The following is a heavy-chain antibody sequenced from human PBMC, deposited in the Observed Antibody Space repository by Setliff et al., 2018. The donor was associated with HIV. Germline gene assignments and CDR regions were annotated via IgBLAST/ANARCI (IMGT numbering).Heavy chain of an antibody. CDR2: IFYSGSA. J-gene: IGHJ6*02. CDR1: GGSISSSSYY. V-gene: IGHV4-39*07. CDR3: ARRGDSFYYAMDV. Sequence: SETLSLTCTVSGGSISSSSYYWGWIRQPPGKGREWIGSIFYSGSAYYNPSLKSRVTISVDRSKNQFSLKLSSVTAADTAVYYCARRGDSFYYAMDVWGQGTTVTVSS.